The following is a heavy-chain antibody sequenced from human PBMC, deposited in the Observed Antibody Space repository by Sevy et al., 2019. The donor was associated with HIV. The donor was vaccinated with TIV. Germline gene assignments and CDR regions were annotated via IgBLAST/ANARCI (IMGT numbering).Heavy chain of an antibody. J-gene: IGHJ4*02. V-gene: IGHV4-38-2*02. CDR1: GYSISSGYY. Sequence: SDTLSLTCAVSGYSISSGYYWGWIRQPPGKGLEWIGSIYHSGSTYYNPSLKSRVTISVDTSKNQFSLKLSSVTAADTAVYYCAREGYYYGSGSYYYFDYWGQGTLVTVSS. CDR3: AREGYYYGSGSYYYFDY. D-gene: IGHD3-10*01. CDR2: IYHSGST.